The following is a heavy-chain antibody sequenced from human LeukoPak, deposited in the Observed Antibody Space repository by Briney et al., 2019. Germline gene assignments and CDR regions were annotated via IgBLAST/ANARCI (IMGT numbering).Heavy chain of an antibody. CDR3: WYYYDSSGYYESDY. Sequence: SETLSLTXAVSGYSISSGYYWGWIRQPPGKGLECIGSIYHSGSTYYNPSLKSRVTISVDTSKNQFSLKLSSVTAADTAVYYCWYYYDSSGYYESDYWGQGTLVTVSS. CDR2: IYHSGST. CDR1: GYSISSGYY. D-gene: IGHD3-22*01. J-gene: IGHJ4*02. V-gene: IGHV4-38-2*01.